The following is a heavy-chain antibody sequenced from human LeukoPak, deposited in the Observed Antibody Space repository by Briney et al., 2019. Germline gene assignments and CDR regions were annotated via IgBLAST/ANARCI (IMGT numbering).Heavy chain of an antibody. CDR3: APHSSSIDY. Sequence: GGSLRLSCAASGLTFSSYAMHWVRQAPGKGLEWVAVISYDGSNKYYADSVKGRFTISRDNSKNTLYLQMNSLRVEDTAVYYCAPHSSSIDYWGQGTLVTVSS. V-gene: IGHV3-30-3*01. CDR2: ISYDGSNK. D-gene: IGHD6-6*01. J-gene: IGHJ4*02. CDR1: GLTFSSYA.